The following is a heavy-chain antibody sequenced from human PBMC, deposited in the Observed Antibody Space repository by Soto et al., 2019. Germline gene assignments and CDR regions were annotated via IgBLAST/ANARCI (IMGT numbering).Heavy chain of an antibody. V-gene: IGHV3-48*02. J-gene: IGHJ5*02. CDR1: GFTFSKYS. D-gene: IGHD2-8*01. CDR2: ITSSSSTI. CDR3: ARDNGMAGSFDP. Sequence: GGSLRLSCAASGFTFSKYSMNWARQAPGKGLEWISYITSSSSTIYYADSVKGRFTISRDNAKNSLYLQMNSLRDEDTAMYYCARDNGMAGSFDPWGQGTLVTVSS.